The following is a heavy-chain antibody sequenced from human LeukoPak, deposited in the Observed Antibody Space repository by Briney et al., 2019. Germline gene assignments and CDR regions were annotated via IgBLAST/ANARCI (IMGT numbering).Heavy chain of an antibody. CDR1: GGSFSGYY. CDR2: INHSGST. D-gene: IGHD4-17*01. CDR3: RRTDLYGDYPHGKY. Sequence: PSETLSPTCAVYGGSFSGYYWSWIRQPPGKGLEWIGEINHSGSTNYNPSLKSRVTISVDTSKSQFSLKLSSVTAADTAVYYYRRTDLYGDYPHGKYWGKGTLVTVSS. J-gene: IGHJ4*02. V-gene: IGHV4-34*01.